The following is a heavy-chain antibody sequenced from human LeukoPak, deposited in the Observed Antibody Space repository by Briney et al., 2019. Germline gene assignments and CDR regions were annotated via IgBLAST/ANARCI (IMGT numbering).Heavy chain of an antibody. J-gene: IGHJ5*02. V-gene: IGHV1-2*02. CDR2: INPNSGGT. Sequence: ASVKVSCKASGYTFTGYYMHWVRQAPGQGLEWMGWINPNSGGTNYAQKFQGRVTMTRDTSISTAYMELSRLRSDDTAVYYCARGNYDFWSGYYNNWFDPCGQGTLVTVSS. D-gene: IGHD3-3*01. CDR1: GYTFTGYY. CDR3: ARGNYDFWSGYYNNWFDP.